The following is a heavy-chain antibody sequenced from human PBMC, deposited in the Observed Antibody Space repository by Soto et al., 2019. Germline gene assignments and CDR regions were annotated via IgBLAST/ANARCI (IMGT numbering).Heavy chain of an antibody. CDR2: IYGDDDK. V-gene: IGHV2-5*02. CDR3: ARGGTWRSFEF. J-gene: IGHJ4*02. Sequence: QVTLKESGPTLVKPTQTLTLTCTFSGFSLSTSGVGVGWIRQPPGKALEWLALIYGDDDKRYSPSLESRLTISQDTSKNQVVLTMTNMDPVDTATYFCARGGTWRSFEFWGQGARVTVSS. CDR1: GFSLSTSGVG. D-gene: IGHD5-12*01.